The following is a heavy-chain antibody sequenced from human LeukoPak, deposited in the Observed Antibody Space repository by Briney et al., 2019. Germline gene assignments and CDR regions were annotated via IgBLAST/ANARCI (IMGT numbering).Heavy chain of an antibody. V-gene: IGHV4-39*01. Sequence: PSETLSLTCTVSGGSISSSSYYWGWIRQPPGKGLEWIGSIYYSGSTYYNPSLKSRVTISVDTSKNQFSLKLSSVTAADTAVYYCARAPYYADTNDAFDIWGQGTMVTVSS. D-gene: IGHD2-2*01. J-gene: IGHJ3*02. CDR1: GGSISSSSYY. CDR2: IYYSGST. CDR3: ARAPYYADTNDAFDI.